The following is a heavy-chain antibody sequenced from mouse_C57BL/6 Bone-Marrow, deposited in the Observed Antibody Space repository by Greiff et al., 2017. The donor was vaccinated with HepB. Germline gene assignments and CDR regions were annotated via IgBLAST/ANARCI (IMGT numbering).Heavy chain of an antibody. CDR2: IDPANGNT. D-gene: IGHD1-1*01. Sequence: EVQGVESVAGLVRPGASVRFSCTASGFNIKNTYMHWVKQSPEQGLEWIGRIDPANGNTKYAPKLQGKATITADTSSNTAYLQLRSLTSEDTAIYYCAFTVVAEEFAYWGQGTLVTVAA. V-gene: IGHV14-3*01. CDR3: AFTVVAEEFAY. CDR1: GFNIKNTY. J-gene: IGHJ3*01.